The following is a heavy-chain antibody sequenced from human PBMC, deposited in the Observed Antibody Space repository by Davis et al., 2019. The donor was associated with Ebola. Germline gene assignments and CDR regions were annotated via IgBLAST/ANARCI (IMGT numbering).Heavy chain of an antibody. V-gene: IGHV1-69*06. CDR3: ARHSGCSSSRCYRMRIVS. CDR1: GGTFSSYT. CDR2: IIYIFGAP. D-gene: IGHD2-2*01. J-gene: IGHJ5*02. Sequence: AASVKVSCKASGGTFSSYTVSWVRQAPGQGLEWMGGIIYIFGAPNYAQKFQGRVTITADKSTSTAYMELTNLRSEDTAVYYCARHSGCSSSRCYRMRIVSWGQGSLVTVSS.